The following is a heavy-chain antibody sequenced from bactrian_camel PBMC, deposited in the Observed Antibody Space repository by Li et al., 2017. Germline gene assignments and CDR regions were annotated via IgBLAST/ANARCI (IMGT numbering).Heavy chain of an antibody. J-gene: IGHJ4*01. D-gene: IGHD2*01. CDR3: AASSRVIGGSLLALDVYNY. V-gene: IGHV3S9*01. CDR2: IHNDGST. Sequence: HVQLVESGGGSVQAGESLTLSCTTSGRILPSSDMGRFRQSPGHQCEWVSSIHNDGSTYYADSVKGRFTISLDTAQNTTVSLQMNSLKAEDTAMYYCAASSRVIGGSLLALDVYNYWGQGTQVTVS. CDR1: GRILPSSD.